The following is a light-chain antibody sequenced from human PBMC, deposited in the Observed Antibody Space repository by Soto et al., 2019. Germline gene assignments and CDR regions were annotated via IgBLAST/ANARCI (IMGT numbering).Light chain of an antibody. Sequence: EIVMTQSPATLSLSPGERAALSCRASQSINSELAWHQQKPGQPPRLLIYGASTSATGGPARFTGTESGSEFTLAISGLQSEDVALYYCQQGHNWPLTFGQGTRLEI. CDR1: QSINSE. V-gene: IGKV3-15*01. CDR2: GAS. J-gene: IGKJ2*01. CDR3: QQGHNWPLT.